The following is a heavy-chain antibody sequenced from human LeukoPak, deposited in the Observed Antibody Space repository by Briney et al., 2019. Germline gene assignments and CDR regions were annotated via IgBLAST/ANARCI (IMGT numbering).Heavy chain of an antibody. CDR3: ARGRNDNGGMFFDS. J-gene: IGHJ4*02. Sequence: SETLSLTCTVSGGSIRSFYWSWIRQAPGKGLEWIGFISYSGYTSYSPSLKSRVGISVDTSRSQFSLRLSSMTAADTAIYYCARGRNDNGGMFFDSWAQGTLVTVSS. V-gene: IGHV4-59*01. D-gene: IGHD4-23*01. CDR1: GGSIRSFY. CDR2: ISYSGYT.